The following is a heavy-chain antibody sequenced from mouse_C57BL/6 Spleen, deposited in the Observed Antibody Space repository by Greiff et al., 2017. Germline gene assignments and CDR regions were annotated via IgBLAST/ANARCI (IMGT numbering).Heavy chain of an antibody. D-gene: IGHD1-1*01. CDR3: AKKDYYDSRPGYFDV. Sequence: EVQLQESGPGLVKPSQSLSLTCSVTGYSITSGYYWNWIRQFPGNKLEWMGYISYDGSNNYNPSLKNRISITRATSKNQFFLKLNSVTTEDTATYYCAKKDYYDSRPGYFDVWGTGTTLTVSS. CDR2: ISYDGSN. V-gene: IGHV3-6*01. CDR1: GYSITSGYY. J-gene: IGHJ1*03.